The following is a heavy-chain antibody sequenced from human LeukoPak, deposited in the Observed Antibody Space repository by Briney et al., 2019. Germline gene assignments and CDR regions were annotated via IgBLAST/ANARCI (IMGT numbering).Heavy chain of an antibody. Sequence: GGSLRLSCAASGFTFSSYAMSWVRQAPGKGLEWVSAISGSGGSTYYADSVKGRFTISRDNSKNTLYLQMNSLRAEDTAVYYCAKDGARLAMLGDVVVIAPDAFDIWGQGTMVTVSS. CDR2: ISGSGGST. V-gene: IGHV3-23*01. CDR3: AKDGARLAMLGDVVVIAPDAFDI. D-gene: IGHD2-21*01. J-gene: IGHJ3*02. CDR1: GFTFSSYA.